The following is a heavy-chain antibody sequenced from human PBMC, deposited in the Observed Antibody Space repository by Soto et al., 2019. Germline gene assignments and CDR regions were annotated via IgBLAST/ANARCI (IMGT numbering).Heavy chain of an antibody. Sequence: SVKVSCKASGGTFSSYAISWVRQAPGQGLEWMGGIIPIFGTANYAQKFQGRVTITADKSTSTAYMELSSLRSEDTAVYYCARGYYYGSDYYYGMDVWGQGTTVTVSS. V-gene: IGHV1-69*06. CDR2: IIPIFGTA. D-gene: IGHD3-10*01. CDR1: GGTFSSYA. CDR3: ARGYYYGSDYYYGMDV. J-gene: IGHJ6*02.